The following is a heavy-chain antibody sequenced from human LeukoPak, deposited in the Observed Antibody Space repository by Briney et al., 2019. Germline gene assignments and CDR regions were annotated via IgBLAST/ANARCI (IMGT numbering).Heavy chain of an antibody. Sequence: ASVKVSCKASGGTFSSYAISWVRQAPGQGLEWMGRIIPILGIANYAQKFQGRVTITADKSTSTAYMELSSLRSEDTAVYYCARARMVRGVYYYYGMDVWGQGTTVTVSS. CDR3: ARARMVRGVYYYYGMDV. CDR1: GGTFSSYA. D-gene: IGHD3-10*01. CDR2: IIPILGIA. J-gene: IGHJ6*02. V-gene: IGHV1-69*04.